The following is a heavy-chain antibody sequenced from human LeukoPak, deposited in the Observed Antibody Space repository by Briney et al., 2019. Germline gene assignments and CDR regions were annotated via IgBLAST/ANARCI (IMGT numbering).Heavy chain of an antibody. D-gene: IGHD3-3*01. V-gene: IGHV1-8*03. J-gene: IGHJ4*02. Sequence: ASVKVSCRASGYTFTSYDINWVRQATGQGLEWMGWMNPNSGNTGYAQKFQGRVTITRNTSISTAYMELSSLRSEDTAVYYCARGRTDFWSGQKYYLDYWGQGTLVTVSS. CDR2: MNPNSGNT. CDR3: ARGRTDFWSGQKYYLDY. CDR1: GYTFTSYD.